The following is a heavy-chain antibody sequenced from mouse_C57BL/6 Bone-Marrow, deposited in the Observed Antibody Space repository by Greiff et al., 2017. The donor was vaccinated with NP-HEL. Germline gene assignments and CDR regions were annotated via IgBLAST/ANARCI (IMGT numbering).Heavy chain of an antibody. D-gene: IGHD1-1*01. CDR2: IDPYSGGT. CDR3: ARGHIACSYGAMDY. CDR1: GYTFTSYW. J-gene: IGHJ4*01. Sequence: QVQLEQPGAELVKPGASVKLSRKASGYTFTSYWMHWVKQRPGRGPEWSGMIDPYSGGTKYNEKCKSKATLTVDKPSSTDYMQLSSLTYEDSAVYYCARGHIACSYGAMDYWGQGTSVTVSS. V-gene: IGHV1-72*01.